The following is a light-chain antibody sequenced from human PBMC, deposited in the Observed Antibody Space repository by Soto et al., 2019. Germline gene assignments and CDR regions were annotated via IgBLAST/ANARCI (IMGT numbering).Light chain of an antibody. CDR3: LLDFRYFWA. Sequence: AIQLTQSPSSLDASVGDRGTITCRASQAIRTALGWYQQKPGKVPKLLIYAASILQSGVPSRFSGSGSGTDFTLTFSSLQPEDFATYYCLLDFRYFWAFGQGTKVDIK. CDR2: AAS. J-gene: IGKJ1*01. V-gene: IGKV1-6*01. CDR1: QAIRTA.